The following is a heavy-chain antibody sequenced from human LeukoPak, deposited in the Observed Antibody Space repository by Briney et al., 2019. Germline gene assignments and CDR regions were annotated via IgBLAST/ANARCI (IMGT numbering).Heavy chain of an antibody. CDR3: TTERPYFDN. V-gene: IGHV3-15*01. J-gene: IGHJ4*02. Sequence: PGGSLRLSCAASGFTFSDAWMSWVRQAPGKGREWVGRVKSKTHGGTTAYAAPVKGRFTISRNDSKTTVYLQMNSLKSEDAAMYYCTTERPYFDNWGQGTLVTVSS. CDR1: GFTFSDAW. CDR2: VKSKTHGGTT.